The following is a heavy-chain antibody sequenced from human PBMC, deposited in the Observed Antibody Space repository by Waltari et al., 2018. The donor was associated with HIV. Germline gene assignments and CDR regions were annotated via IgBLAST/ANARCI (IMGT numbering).Heavy chain of an antibody. CDR2: ISGGATGT. D-gene: IGHD4-17*01. CDR1: GFSSSRQA. Sequence: EVQLLESVGGLVQPGVSLRLSCAASGFSSSRQARSWVLQVPGKGLEWVAGISGGATGTYYADPVKGRFTISRDNSKSTLYLQMNSLRADDTAVYYCAKVRTTVTAVFYFDIWGRGALVTVSS. CDR3: AKVRTTVTAVFYFDI. J-gene: IGHJ2*01. V-gene: IGHV3-23*01.